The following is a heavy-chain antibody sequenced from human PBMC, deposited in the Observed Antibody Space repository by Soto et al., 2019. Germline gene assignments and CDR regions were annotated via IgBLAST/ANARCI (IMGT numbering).Heavy chain of an antibody. Sequence: QVQLQESGPGLVKPSETLSLTCTVSGGSVSSGSYYWSWIRQPPGKGLEWIGYIYYSGSTNYNPSLKSRVTISVDTSKNQFSLKLSSVTAADTAVYYCARDSRYYYDSSGANDAFDIWGQRTMVTVSS. CDR3: ARDSRYYYDSSGANDAFDI. V-gene: IGHV4-61*01. CDR2: IYYSGST. CDR1: GGSVSSGSYY. D-gene: IGHD3-22*01. J-gene: IGHJ3*02.